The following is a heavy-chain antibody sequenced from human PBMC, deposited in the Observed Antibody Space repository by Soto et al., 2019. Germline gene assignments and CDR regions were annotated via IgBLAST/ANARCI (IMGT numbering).Heavy chain of an antibody. CDR3: ARDLYYYDSSGYYY. CDR2: INAGNGNT. V-gene: IGHV1-3*01. J-gene: IGHJ4*02. D-gene: IGHD3-22*01. Sequence: ASVKVSCKASGYTFTSYATHWVRQAPGQRLEWMGWINAGNGNTKYSQKFQGRVTITRDTSASTAYMELSSLRSEDTAVYYCARDLYYYDSSGYYYWGQGTLVTVSS. CDR1: GYTFTSYA.